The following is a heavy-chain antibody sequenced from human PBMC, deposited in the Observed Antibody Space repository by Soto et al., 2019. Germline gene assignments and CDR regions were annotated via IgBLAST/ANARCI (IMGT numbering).Heavy chain of an antibody. Sequence: EVQLLESGGGLVQPGGSLRLSCAASGFTFSSYAMWWVRQAPGKGLECVSAISGGGETTYYADSVKGRFTISRDNSKNTLYPQMNSLRAEDKAVYYCAFNSGSGSYYFDYWGQGTLVTVSS. CDR3: AFNSGSGSYYFDY. V-gene: IGHV3-23*01. CDR1: GFTFSSYA. J-gene: IGHJ4*02. D-gene: IGHD3-10*01. CDR2: ISGGGETT.